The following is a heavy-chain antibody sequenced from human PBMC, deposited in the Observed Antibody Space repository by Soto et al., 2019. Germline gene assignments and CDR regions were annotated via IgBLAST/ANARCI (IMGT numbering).Heavy chain of an antibody. CDR2: ISAYNGNT. Sequence: GASVKVSCKASGYTFTSYGISWVRQAPGQGLEWMGWISAYNGNTNYAQKLQGRVTMTTDTSTSTAYMELRSLRSDDTAVYYCARSGGGLRFLALPRYYYMDVWGKGTTVTVSS. CDR1: GYTFTSYG. CDR3: ARSGGGLRFLALPRYYYMDV. D-gene: IGHD3-3*01. V-gene: IGHV1-18*01. J-gene: IGHJ6*03.